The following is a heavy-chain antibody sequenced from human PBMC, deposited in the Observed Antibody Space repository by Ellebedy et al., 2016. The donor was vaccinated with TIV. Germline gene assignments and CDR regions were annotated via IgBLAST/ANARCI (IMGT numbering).Heavy chain of an antibody. V-gene: IGHV1-18*01. CDR1: GYGFTNYG. D-gene: IGHD2-15*01. CDR3: ARVASAKNGLY. Sequence: ASVKVSXKASGYGFTNYGISWVRQAPGQGLELEWMGWISTYSGHTDYAEKFQGRVTMTRDTSTSTAYMEVTSLRSDDTGVYYCARVASAKNGLYWGQGTLVTVSS. J-gene: IGHJ4*02. CDR2: ISTYSGHT.